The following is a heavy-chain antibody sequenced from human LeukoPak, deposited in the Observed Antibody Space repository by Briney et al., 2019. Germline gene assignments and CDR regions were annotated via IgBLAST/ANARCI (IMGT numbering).Heavy chain of an antibody. V-gene: IGHV4-59*01. CDR2: IYYSGSS. CDR1: GGSISTYY. J-gene: IGHJ3*02. CDR3: ARVKRVLITTNDAFDI. D-gene: IGHD3-22*01. Sequence: PSETLSLTCTVSGGSISTYYWSWVRQPPGRGLEWIGYIYYSGSSNYSPPLKSRVTISVDTSKNQFSLRLTPVTAADTAVYYCARVKRVLITTNDAFDIWGQGTMVTVSS.